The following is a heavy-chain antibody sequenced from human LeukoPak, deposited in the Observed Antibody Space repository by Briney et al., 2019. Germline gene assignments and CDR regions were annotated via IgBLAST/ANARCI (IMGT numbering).Heavy chain of an antibody. CDR1: GFTFNTYT. CDR3: ARSGSFYT. Sequence: GGSLRLSCAASGFTFNTYTINWVRQAPGKGLECVSSITSNSDYIYYADSVRGRFTISRDNAKNSLYLQMDSLRVEDTAVYYCARSGSFYTWGLGTLVTVSS. J-gene: IGHJ4*02. V-gene: IGHV3-21*01. D-gene: IGHD1-26*01. CDR2: ITSNSDYI.